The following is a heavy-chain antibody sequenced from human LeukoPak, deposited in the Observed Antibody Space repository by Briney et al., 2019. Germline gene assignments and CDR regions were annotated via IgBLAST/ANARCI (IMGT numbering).Heavy chain of an antibody. J-gene: IGHJ3*01. V-gene: IGHV4-59*01. D-gene: IGHD6-19*01. Sequence: SETLSLTCTVSGGSITNYYWTWIRQPPGKGLEGMGYISYRGNTNYNPSLKSRVTISVDGSKNQFSLNLSSVTAADTAVYYCARESSSAAAFDVWGQRTMVTVSS. CDR1: GGSITNYY. CDR2: ISYRGNT. CDR3: ARESSSAAAFDV.